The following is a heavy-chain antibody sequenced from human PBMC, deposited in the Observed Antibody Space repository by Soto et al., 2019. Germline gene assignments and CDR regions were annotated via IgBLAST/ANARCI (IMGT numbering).Heavy chain of an antibody. J-gene: IGHJ6*02. CDR2: IMPVFPTP. CDR1: GGTFRTSA. D-gene: IGHD1-7*01. CDR3: ARDADRQQLGWNYCDILDV. Sequence: QVQLVQSGAEVKKPGSSVRVSCKTSGGTFRTSAISWVRQAPGQGLEWMGGIMPVFPTPDYAQKFQGRVTITADASTSTVYMELSSLRSEDTAVYYCARDADRQQLGWNYCDILDVWGQGTAVTVSS. V-gene: IGHV1-69*12.